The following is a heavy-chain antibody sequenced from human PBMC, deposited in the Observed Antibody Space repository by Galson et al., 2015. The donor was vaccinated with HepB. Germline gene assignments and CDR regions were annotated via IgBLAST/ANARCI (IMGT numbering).Heavy chain of an antibody. CDR1: GFTFTTYW. J-gene: IGHJ3*02. CDR3: ARSPGGNASDI. Sequence: SLRLSCAASGFTFTTYWMNWVRQAPGKGLEWVASIKQDGTEKNYVDSVKGRFTISRDNAKKSLYLQMNSLRAEDTAVYYCARSPGGNASDIWGQGTMVTVSS. CDR2: IKQDGTEK. D-gene: IGHD3-16*01. V-gene: IGHV3-7*03.